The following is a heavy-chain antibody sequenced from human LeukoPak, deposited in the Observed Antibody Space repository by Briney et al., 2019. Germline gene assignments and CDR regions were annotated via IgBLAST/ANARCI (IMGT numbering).Heavy chain of an antibody. Sequence: PGGSLRLSCAASGFTFSSYAMHWVRQAPGKGLEWVAVISYDGSNKYYADSVKGRFTISRDNSKNTLYLQTNSLRAEDTAVYYCARDRSYGSGSYSPTDYWGQGTLVTVSS. D-gene: IGHD3-10*01. V-gene: IGHV3-30*04. J-gene: IGHJ4*02. CDR1: GFTFSSYA. CDR3: ARDRSYGSGSYSPTDY. CDR2: ISYDGSNK.